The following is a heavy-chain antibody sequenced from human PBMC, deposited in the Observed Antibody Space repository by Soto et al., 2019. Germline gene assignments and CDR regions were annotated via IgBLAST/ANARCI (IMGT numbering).Heavy chain of an antibody. J-gene: IGHJ6*02. V-gene: IGHV4-30-2*01. D-gene: IGHD3-16*01. Sequence: PSETLSLTCAVSGGSISSGGYSWSWIRQPPGKGLEWIGYIYHSGSTYYNPSLKSRVTISVDRSKNQFSLKLSSVTAADTAVYYCARDGAGENYYYGMDVWGQGTTVTVSS. CDR3: ARDGAGENYYYGMDV. CDR2: IYHSGST. CDR1: GGSISSGGYS.